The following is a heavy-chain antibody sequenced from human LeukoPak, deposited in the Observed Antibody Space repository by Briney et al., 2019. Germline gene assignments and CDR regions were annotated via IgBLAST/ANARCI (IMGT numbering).Heavy chain of an antibody. CDR1: GFSLSTSGVG. D-gene: IGHD3-3*01. CDR3: ALHGEVGVVNDY. CDR2: IYWDDDK. Sequence: SGPTLVKPTQTLTLTCTFSGFSLSTSGVGVGWIRQPPGKALEWLALIYWDDDKRYSPSLKSRLTITKDTSKNQVVLTMTNMDPVDTATYYCALHGEVGVVNDYWGQGTLVTVSS. J-gene: IGHJ4*02. V-gene: IGHV2-5*02.